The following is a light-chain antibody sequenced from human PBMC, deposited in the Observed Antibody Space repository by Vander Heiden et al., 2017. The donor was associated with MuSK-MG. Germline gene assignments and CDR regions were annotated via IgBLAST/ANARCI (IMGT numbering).Light chain of an antibody. V-gene: IGKV1-6*01. CDR1: QGIGND. Sequence: AIRMTQSPSSLSASVGDRITISCRASQGIGNDLGWYQQKPGKAPVLLIYGASSLQNGVPSRFSGSASGTDFSLTISGLQPEDFATYFCLQDYSYPYTFGQGTKLEIK. CDR3: LQDYSYPYT. CDR2: GAS. J-gene: IGKJ2*01.